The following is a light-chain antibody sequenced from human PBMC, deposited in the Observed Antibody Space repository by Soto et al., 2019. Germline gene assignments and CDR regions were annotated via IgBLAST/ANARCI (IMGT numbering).Light chain of an antibody. V-gene: IGKV3-15*01. CDR1: QSVSTN. J-gene: IGKJ2*01. CDR3: QQYNNGQYT. CDR2: GAS. Sequence: EIVMTQPPATLSVSPGERATLSCRASQSVSTNLAWYQQKPGQAPRLLIYGASTMATGIPSRFSGSESGTEFTLTISSLQSEDFAVYDCQQYNNGQYTFGQGTKLEIK.